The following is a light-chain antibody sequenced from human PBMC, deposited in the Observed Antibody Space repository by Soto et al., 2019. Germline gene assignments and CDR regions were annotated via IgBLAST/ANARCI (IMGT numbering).Light chain of an antibody. V-gene: IGLV1-44*01. CDR2: SDD. Sequence: QSVLTQSPSASGTPGQRVTISCSGGSSNIGNNKVNWYQQLPGTAPKLLIYSDDQRPSGVPDRFSGSESGTSASLAISGLQSGDEAVYYCAAWDDSLNGPAFGGGTKLTVL. CDR1: SSNIGNNK. J-gene: IGLJ2*01. CDR3: AAWDDSLNGPA.